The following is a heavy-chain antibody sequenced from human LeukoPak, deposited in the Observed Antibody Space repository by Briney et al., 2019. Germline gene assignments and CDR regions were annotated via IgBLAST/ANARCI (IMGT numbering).Heavy chain of an antibody. Sequence: GGSLRLSCAVSAFTVSSNYVSWVRQAPGKGLEWVSVIYGGGSTNYADSVKGRFTISRDNSKNTLYLQMNSLRAEDTAVYYCAKDYCSSTSCYGMDVWGQGTTVTVSS. CDR3: AKDYCSSTSCYGMDV. CDR1: AFTVSSNY. V-gene: IGHV3-66*02. J-gene: IGHJ6*02. CDR2: IYGGGST. D-gene: IGHD2-2*01.